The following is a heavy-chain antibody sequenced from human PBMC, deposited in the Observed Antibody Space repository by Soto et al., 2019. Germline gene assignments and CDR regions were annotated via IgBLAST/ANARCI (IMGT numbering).Heavy chain of an antibody. CDR1: GYSLSSYA. D-gene: IGHD3-22*01. CDR2: IIPIFGTA. CDR3: ARVGGSSSGYFGNDY. Sequence: ASVKVSCKASGYSLSSYAISWVRQAPGQGLEWMGGIIPIFGTANYAQKFQGRVTITADESTSTAYMELSSLRSEDTAVYYCARVGGSSSGYFGNDYWGQGTLVTVSS. J-gene: IGHJ4*02. V-gene: IGHV1-69*13.